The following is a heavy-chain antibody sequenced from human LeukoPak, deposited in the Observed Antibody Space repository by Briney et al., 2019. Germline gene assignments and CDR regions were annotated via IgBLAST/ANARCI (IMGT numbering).Heavy chain of an antibody. J-gene: IGHJ4*02. CDR2: IKQDGSEK. CDR1: GFTLSSYW. CDR3: ARTSGTGWSH. D-gene: IGHD6-19*01. V-gene: IGHV3-7*01. Sequence: GGSLRLSCAASGFTLSSYWMGWVRQAPGKGLEWVANIKQDGSEKYYVDSVKGRFTISRDNGKNSLYLQMDSLRADDTAVYYCARTSGTGWSHWGQGTLVTVSS.